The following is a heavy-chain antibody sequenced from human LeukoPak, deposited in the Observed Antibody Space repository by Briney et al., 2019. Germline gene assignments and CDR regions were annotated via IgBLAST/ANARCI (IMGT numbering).Heavy chain of an antibody. CDR2: IYYSGST. Sequence: SETLSLTCTVSGGSISSHYWSWIRQPPGKGLEWIGSIYYSGSTYYNPSLKSRVTISVDTSKNQFSLRLSSVTAADTAVYYCARRRGYNSNLIDYWGQGTLVTVSS. J-gene: IGHJ4*02. D-gene: IGHD5-24*01. V-gene: IGHV4-39*01. CDR3: ARRRGYNSNLIDY. CDR1: GGSISSHY.